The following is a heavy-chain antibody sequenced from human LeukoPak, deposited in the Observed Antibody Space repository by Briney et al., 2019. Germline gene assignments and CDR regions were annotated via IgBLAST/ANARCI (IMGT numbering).Heavy chain of an antibody. V-gene: IGHV4-4*02. D-gene: IGHD3-3*01. CDR3: ARVQYYDFWSGYHDAFDI. CDR1: GDSINSLDL. Sequence: SGTLSLTCTVSGDSINSLDLWSWVRQPPGKGLEWIGEMYLSGTTHSNPSVKSRVTISIDKSKNQFFLNLSSVTAADTAVYYCARVQYYDFWSGYHDAFDIWGQGAMVTVSS. J-gene: IGHJ3*02. CDR2: MYLSGTT.